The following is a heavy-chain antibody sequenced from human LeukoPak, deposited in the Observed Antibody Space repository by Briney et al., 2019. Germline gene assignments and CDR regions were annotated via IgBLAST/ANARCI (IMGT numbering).Heavy chain of an antibody. V-gene: IGHV3-23*01. CDR3: AIEFVPAAILSYYYMDV. CDR1: GFTFSTYA. CDR2: ISGSGGST. D-gene: IGHD2-2*01. J-gene: IGHJ6*03. Sequence: GGSLRVSCVASGFTFSTYAMSWVRQAPGKGLEWVSAISGSGGSTHYAESVKGRFTISRDNSKNTLYLQMNSLRAEDTAVYYCAIEFVPAAILSYYYMDVWGRGITVTVSS.